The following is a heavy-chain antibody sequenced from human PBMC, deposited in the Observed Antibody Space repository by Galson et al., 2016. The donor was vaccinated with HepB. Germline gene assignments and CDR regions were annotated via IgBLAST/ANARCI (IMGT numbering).Heavy chain of an antibody. Sequence: SVKVSCKASGYTFTNYAMHWVRQAPGQRLEWMGWINAANGNTKYSQNFQGRVTITRDTSATTAYMELSSLRSEDTAVHYCAKNAVRGINAYYYGMDVWGQGTTVTASS. D-gene: IGHD3-10*01. J-gene: IGHJ6*02. CDR3: AKNAVRGINAYYYGMDV. V-gene: IGHV1-3*01. CDR2: INAANGNT. CDR1: GYTFTNYA.